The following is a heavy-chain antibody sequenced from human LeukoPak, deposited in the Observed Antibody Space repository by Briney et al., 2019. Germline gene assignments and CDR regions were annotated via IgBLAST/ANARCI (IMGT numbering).Heavy chain of an antibody. CDR3: ARVDTAMGSFYYYYYYMDV. CDR2: INPNSGGT. CDR1: GYTFTGYY. D-gene: IGHD5-18*01. V-gene: IGHV1-2*06. Sequence: ASVKVSCKASGYTFTGYYMHWVRQAPGQGPEWMGRINPNSGGTNYAQKFQGRVTMTRDTSISTAYMELSRLRSDDTAVYYCARVDTAMGSFYYYYYYMDVWGKGTTVTVSS. J-gene: IGHJ6*03.